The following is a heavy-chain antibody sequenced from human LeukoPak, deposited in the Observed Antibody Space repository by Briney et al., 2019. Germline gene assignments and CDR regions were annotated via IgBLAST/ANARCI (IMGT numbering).Heavy chain of an antibody. CDR3: ARGPYQRSTMIVVVIKGFDI. Sequence: PSETLSLTCAVYGGSFSGYYWSWIRQPPGKGLEWIGEINHSGSTNYNPSLKSRVTISVDTSKNQFSLQLSSVTAADTAVYYCARGPYQRSTMIVVVIKGFDIWGQGTKVTVSS. CDR2: INHSGST. J-gene: IGHJ3*02. V-gene: IGHV4-34*01. CDR1: GGSFSGYY. D-gene: IGHD3-22*01.